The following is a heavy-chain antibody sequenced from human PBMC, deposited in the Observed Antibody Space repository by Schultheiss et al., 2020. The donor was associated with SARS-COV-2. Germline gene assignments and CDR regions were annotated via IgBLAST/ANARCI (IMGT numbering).Heavy chain of an antibody. Sequence: GESLKISCSASGFTFSSYAMSWVRQAPGKGLEWVSEISGSGGSTHYADSVKGRFTISRDISKNTLYLQMNSLRAEDTAVYYCAKKASGWRQDAFDIWGQGTMVTVSS. D-gene: IGHD6-19*01. CDR3: AKKASGWRQDAFDI. CDR1: GFTFSSYA. CDR2: ISGSGGST. V-gene: IGHV3-23*01. J-gene: IGHJ3*02.